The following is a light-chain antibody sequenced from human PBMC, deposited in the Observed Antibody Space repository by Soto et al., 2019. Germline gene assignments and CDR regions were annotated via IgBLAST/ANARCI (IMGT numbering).Light chain of an antibody. V-gene: IGLV1-40*01. J-gene: IGLJ2*01. CDR1: SSNIGTGYD. CDR3: QSYDSNLSVV. CDR2: GNS. Sequence: QSVLTQPPSVSGAPGQRVTISCTGSSSNIGTGYDVHWYQQLLGTAPKLLIYGNSNRPSGVPDRFSGSKSGTSASLAITGLQAEDEADYYCQSYDSNLSVVFGGGTKLTVL.